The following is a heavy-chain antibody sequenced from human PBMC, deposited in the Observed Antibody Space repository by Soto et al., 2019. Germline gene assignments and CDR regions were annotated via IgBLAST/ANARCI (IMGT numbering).Heavy chain of an antibody. Sequence: QVQLQQWGTGLLKPSETLSLTCAVYGGSFSTYYWAWIRQPPGKGLEWIGETHHSGSTTYSPSLMSRVSISIDTSRNQFSLKLRAVTAADTGVYYCANRLGSFWGLGTLVTVSS. J-gene: IGHJ4*02. V-gene: IGHV4-34*01. CDR3: ANRLGSF. CDR2: THHSGST. CDR1: GGSFSTYY. D-gene: IGHD3-16*01.